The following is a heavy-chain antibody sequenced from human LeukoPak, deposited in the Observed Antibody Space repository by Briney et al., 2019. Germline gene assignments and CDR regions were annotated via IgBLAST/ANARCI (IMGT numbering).Heavy chain of an antibody. J-gene: IGHJ6*02. CDR3: AREGLDV. CDR1: GYTFTSYG. Sequence: GASVKVSCKASGYTFTSYGISWVRQAPGQGLEWMGWINPNSGATKSAQKFQGSVTMTRDTSISTVYMELSSLRSDDTAVYYCAREGLDVWGQGTTVTVSS. CDR2: INPNSGAT. V-gene: IGHV1-2*02.